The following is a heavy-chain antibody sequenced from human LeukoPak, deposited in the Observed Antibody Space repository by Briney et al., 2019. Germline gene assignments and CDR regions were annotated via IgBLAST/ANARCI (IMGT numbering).Heavy chain of an antibody. J-gene: IGHJ5*02. CDR3: ARDLRDYYYDSRGNWFDP. CDR1: GGTFSSYA. Sequence: SVKVSCRASGGTFSSYAISWVRQAPGQGLEWMGSIIPILGIANYAQKFQCRVTITADKSTSTAYMELSSLRSEDTAVHYCARDLRDYYYDSRGNWFDPWGQGTLVTVSS. V-gene: IGHV1-69*04. CDR2: IIPILGIA. D-gene: IGHD3-22*01.